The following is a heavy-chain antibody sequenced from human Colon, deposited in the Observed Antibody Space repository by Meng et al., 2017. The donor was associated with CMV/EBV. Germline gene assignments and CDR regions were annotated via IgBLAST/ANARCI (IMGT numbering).Heavy chain of an antibody. CDR1: GDYINSYY. Sequence: SETLSLTCTVSGDYINSYYWSWIRQSPGKALEWIGYVYHTGSTTYNPSLGSRVTMSLDKSNNDFSLNLHSVTAADTAVYYCARTVDNFWNRYSPRYGIDVWGQGITVTVSS. CDR3: ARTVDNFWNRYSPRYGIDV. V-gene: IGHV4-59*01. CDR2: VYHTGST. J-gene: IGHJ6*02. D-gene: IGHD3-3*01.